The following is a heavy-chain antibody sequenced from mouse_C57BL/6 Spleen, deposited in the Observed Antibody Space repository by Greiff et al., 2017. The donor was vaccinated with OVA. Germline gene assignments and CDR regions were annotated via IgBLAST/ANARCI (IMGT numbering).Heavy chain of an antibody. D-gene: IGHD3-2*02. CDR3: ARTGAAQATDY. V-gene: IGHV1-64*01. Sequence: QVQLQQPGAELVKPGASVKLSCKASGYTFTSYWMHWVKQRPGPGLEWIGMIHPNSGSTNYNEKFKSKATLTVDKSSSTAYMQLSRLTSEDSAVYCCARTGAAQATDYWGQGTTLTVSS. CDR1: GYTFTSYW. CDR2: IHPNSGST. J-gene: IGHJ2*01.